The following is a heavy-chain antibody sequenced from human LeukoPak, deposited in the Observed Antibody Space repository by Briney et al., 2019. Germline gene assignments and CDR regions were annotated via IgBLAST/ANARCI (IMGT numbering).Heavy chain of an antibody. D-gene: IGHD2-2*03. J-gene: IGHJ5*02. CDR2: IYHSGST. V-gene: IGHV4-38-2*02. CDR3: ARVDIVVVPAAKGPYNWFDP. Sequence: PSETLSLTCTVSGYSISSGYYWGWIRQPPGKGLEWIGSIYHSGSTNYNPSLKSRDTISVDTSKNQFSLKLSSVTAADTAVYYCARVDIVVVPAAKGPYNWFDPWGQGTLVTVSS. CDR1: GYSISSGYY.